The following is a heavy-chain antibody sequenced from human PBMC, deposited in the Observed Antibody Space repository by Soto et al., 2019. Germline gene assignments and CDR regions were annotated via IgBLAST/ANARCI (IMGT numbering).Heavy chain of an antibody. D-gene: IGHD4-17*01. CDR2: IIPIFGTA. J-gene: IGHJ6*02. V-gene: IGHV1-69*13. CDR1: GGTFSSYA. Sequence: SVKVSCKASGGTFSSYAISWVRQAPGQGLEWMGGIIPIFGTANYAQKFQGRVTITADESTSTAYMELSSLRSEDTAVYYCARGATVRIYYYYYGVDVWGQGTTVTVSS. CDR3: ARGATVRIYYYYYGVDV.